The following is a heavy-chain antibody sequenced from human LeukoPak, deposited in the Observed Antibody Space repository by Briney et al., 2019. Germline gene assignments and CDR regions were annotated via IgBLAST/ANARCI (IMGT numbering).Heavy chain of an antibody. CDR3: ARDADGYYPDY. V-gene: IGHV3-69-1*01. J-gene: IGHJ4*02. CDR1: DFTFSNYW. Sequence: GGSLRLSCAASDFTFSNYWMHWVRLAPGKGLEWVSYITSSSYTNYADSVKGRFTISRDNAKNSLYLQMNSLRPEDTAVYYCARDADGYYPDYWGQGTLVTASS. CDR2: ITSSSYT. D-gene: IGHD3-22*01.